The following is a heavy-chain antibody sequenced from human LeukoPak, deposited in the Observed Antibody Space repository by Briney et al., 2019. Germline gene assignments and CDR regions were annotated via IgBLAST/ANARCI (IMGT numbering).Heavy chain of an antibody. Sequence: GGSLRLSCAVSGFPYSEAWMGWVRQAPGKGLEWVGRITSTTDGGTTDHAAPVRGRFTISRDDSKTTLYLQMNSLKTEDAAVYYCTTYLTTRGQGTLVTVSS. D-gene: IGHD4/OR15-4a*01. CDR2: ITSTTDGGTT. CDR1: GFPYSEAW. J-gene: IGHJ4*02. CDR3: TTYLTT. V-gene: IGHV3-15*01.